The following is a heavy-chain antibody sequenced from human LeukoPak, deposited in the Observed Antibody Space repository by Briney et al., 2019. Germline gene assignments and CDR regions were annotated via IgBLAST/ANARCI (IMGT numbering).Heavy chain of an antibody. CDR3: ARDKGYSYGFDY. Sequence: ASVKVSCKASGYTFTGYYMHWVRQAPGQGLEWMGWTNPNSGGTNYAQKFQGRVTMTRDTSISTAYMELSRLRSDDTAVYYCARDKGYSYGFDYWGQGTLVTVSS. J-gene: IGHJ4*02. CDR2: TNPNSGGT. D-gene: IGHD5-18*01. CDR1: GYTFTGYY. V-gene: IGHV1-2*02.